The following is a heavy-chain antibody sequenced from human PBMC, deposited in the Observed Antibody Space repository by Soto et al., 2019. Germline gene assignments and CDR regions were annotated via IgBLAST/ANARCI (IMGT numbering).Heavy chain of an antibody. CDR3: ARSGRGPRIAAAGAAFDI. J-gene: IGHJ3*02. CDR2: IIPIFGTA. Sequence: SVKVSCKASGGTFSSYAISWVRQAPGQGLEWMGGIIPIFGTANYAQKFQGRVTITADESTRTAYMELSSLRSEDTAVYYCARSGRGPRIAAAGAAFDIWGQGTMVTVSS. CDR1: GGTFSSYA. D-gene: IGHD6-13*01. V-gene: IGHV1-69*13.